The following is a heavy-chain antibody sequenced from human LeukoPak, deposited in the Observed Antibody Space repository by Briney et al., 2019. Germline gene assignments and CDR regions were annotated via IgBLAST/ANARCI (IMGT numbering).Heavy chain of an antibody. CDR2: TIPIFGTA. CDR1: GGTFSSYA. D-gene: IGHD3-16*02. V-gene: IGHV1-69*13. J-gene: IGHJ5*02. Sequence: ASVKVSCKASGGTFSSYAISWVRQAPGQGLEWMGGTIPIFGTANYAQKFQGRVTITADESTSTAYMELSSLRSEDTAVYYCARDKLGLGELSLYDQWGQGTLVTVFS. CDR3: ARDKLGLGELSLYDQ.